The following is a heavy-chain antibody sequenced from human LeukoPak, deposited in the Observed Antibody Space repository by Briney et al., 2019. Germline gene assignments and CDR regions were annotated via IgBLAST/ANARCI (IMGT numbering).Heavy chain of an antibody. J-gene: IGHJ3*01. CDR2: IYYSGST. CDR3: ARRRGDYGSGELDV. D-gene: IGHD3-10*01. Sequence: SETLSLTCTVSGGSISSSSYYWGWIRQPPGKGLEWIGSIYYSGSTYYNPSLKSRVTISVDTSKNQFSLKLSSVTAADTAVYYCARRRGDYGSGELDVWGQGTVVTVSS. V-gene: IGHV4-39*07. CDR1: GGSISSSSYY.